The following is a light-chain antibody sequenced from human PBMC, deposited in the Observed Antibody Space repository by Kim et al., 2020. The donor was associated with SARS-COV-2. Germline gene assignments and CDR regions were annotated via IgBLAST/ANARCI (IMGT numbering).Light chain of an antibody. CDR1: QGIRND. CDR2: GAS. V-gene: IGKV1-6*01. CDR3: LQHYKYPYT. Sequence: SASVGNTVTIPYRASQGIRNDLAWFQQHPGKAPQLLIYGASSLHTGVPSRFSGSGSGTDFTLTISSLQPEDFATYYCLQHYKYPYTFGQGTKLEI. J-gene: IGKJ2*01.